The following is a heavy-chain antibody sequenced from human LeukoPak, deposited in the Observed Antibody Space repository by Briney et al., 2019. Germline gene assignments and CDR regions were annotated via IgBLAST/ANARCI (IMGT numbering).Heavy chain of an antibody. CDR2: ISGSGGST. D-gene: IGHD3-22*01. CDR3: VARAPFYDSSGYHDW. J-gene: IGHJ4*02. V-gene: IGHV3-23*01. Sequence: GGSLRLSCAASGFTFSSYAVSWVRQAPRKGLEWVSGISGSGGSTYYADSVKGRFTISRDNSKNTLYLQMNSLRVEDTAAYYCVARAPFYDSSGYHDWWGQGSLVTVSS. CDR1: GFTFSSYA.